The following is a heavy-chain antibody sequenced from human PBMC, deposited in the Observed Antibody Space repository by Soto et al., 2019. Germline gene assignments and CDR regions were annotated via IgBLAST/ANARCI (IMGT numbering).Heavy chain of an antibody. Sequence: ILSLTCAVSGGSISSGGYSGSWIRQPPGKGLEWIGYIYHSGSTYYNPSLKSRVTISVDRSKNQFSLKLSSVTAADTAVYYCARATRTYYYDSSGYYTRENYYYYGMDVWGQGTTVTVSS. J-gene: IGHJ6*02. D-gene: IGHD3-22*01. V-gene: IGHV4-30-2*01. CDR1: GGSISSGGYS. CDR2: IYHSGST. CDR3: ARATRTYYYDSSGYYTRENYYYYGMDV.